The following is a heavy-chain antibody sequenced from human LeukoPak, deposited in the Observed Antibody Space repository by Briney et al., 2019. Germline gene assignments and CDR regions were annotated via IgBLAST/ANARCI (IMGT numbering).Heavy chain of an antibody. CDR2: IRQDGGVK. J-gene: IGHJ4*02. Sequence: GGSLRLSCVASAFTFARHWMSWVRQAPGQPLEWVATIRQDGGVKHYLDSVKGRFIISRDNARNSLSLQMDSLRVEDTAVYYCARLSGESTIYDYWGQGTLVTVSS. D-gene: IGHD5-24*01. CDR1: AFTFARHW. V-gene: IGHV3-7*01. CDR3: ARLSGESTIYDY.